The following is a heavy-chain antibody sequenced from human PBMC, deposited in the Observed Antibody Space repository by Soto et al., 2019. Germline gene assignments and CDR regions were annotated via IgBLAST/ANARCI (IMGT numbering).Heavy chain of an antibody. CDR2: ISGSGGST. V-gene: IGHV3-23*01. Sequence: GGSLRLSCAASGFTFSSYAMSWVRQAPGKGLEWVSAISGSGGSTYYADSVKGRFTISRDNSKNTLYLQMNSLRAEDTAVYYCAKGRGYSYGPEDFAVWGQGTRVTVPS. J-gene: IGHJ6*02. CDR1: GFTFSSYA. D-gene: IGHD5-18*01. CDR3: AKGRGYSYGPEDFAV.